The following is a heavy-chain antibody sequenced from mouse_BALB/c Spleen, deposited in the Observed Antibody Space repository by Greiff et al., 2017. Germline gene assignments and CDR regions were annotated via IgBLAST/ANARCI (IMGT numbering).Heavy chain of an antibody. CDR1: GFTFSSFG. V-gene: IGHV5-17*02. Sequence: EVMLVESGGGLVQPGGSRKLSCAASGFTFSSFGMHWVRQAPEKGLEWVAYISSGSSTIYYADTVKGRFTISRDNPKNTLYLQMSSLKSEDTAMYYCARAGGTGTNYFDYWGQGTTLTVSS. J-gene: IGHJ2*01. CDR3: ARAGGTGTNYFDY. D-gene: IGHD4-1*01. CDR2: ISSGSSTI.